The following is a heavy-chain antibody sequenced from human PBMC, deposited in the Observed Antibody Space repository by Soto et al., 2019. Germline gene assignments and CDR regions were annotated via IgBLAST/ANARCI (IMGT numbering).Heavy chain of an antibody. CDR3: AKGGIVLVVLVDV. D-gene: IGHD2-8*01. V-gene: IGHV3-23*01. CDR2: ISGSGGST. CDR1: GFTFSSYA. J-gene: IGHJ6*04. Sequence: PGGSLRLSCAASGFTFSSYAMSWVRQAPGRGLEWVSAISGSGGSTYYADSVKGRFTISRDNSKNTLYLQMNSLRAEDTAVYYWAKGGIVLVVLVDVWDKGTVITVSS.